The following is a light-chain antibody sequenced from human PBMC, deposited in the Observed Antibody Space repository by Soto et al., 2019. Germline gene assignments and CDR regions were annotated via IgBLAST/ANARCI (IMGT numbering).Light chain of an antibody. Sequence: QSVLTQPPSVSAAPGQTVTFSCSGSTSNIGNNFVSWYRQFPGTAPKLLIYANTERPSGIPDRFSASRSGTSSTLGITGRETGDEADYYCGAWDRSLRAYVFGPGTKVTVL. V-gene: IGLV1-51*01. CDR2: ANT. CDR1: TSNIGNNF. J-gene: IGLJ1*01. CDR3: GAWDRSLRAYV.